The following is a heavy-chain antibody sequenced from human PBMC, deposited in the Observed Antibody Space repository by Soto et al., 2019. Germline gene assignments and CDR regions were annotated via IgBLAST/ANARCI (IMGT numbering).Heavy chain of an antibody. V-gene: IGHV3-7*01. CDR3: ERDIAVAGTCFDY. Sequence: PGGSLRLSCAASGFTFSSYWMSWVRQAPGKGLEWVANIKQDGSEKYYVDSVKGRFTISRDNAKNSLYLQMNSLRAEDTAVYYCERDIAVAGTCFDYWGQGTLVTVS. D-gene: IGHD6-19*01. CDR2: IKQDGSEK. J-gene: IGHJ4*02. CDR1: GFTFSSYW.